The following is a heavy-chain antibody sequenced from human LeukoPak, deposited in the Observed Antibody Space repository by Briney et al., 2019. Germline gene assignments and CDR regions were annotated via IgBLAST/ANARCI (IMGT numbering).Heavy chain of an antibody. CDR3: AKGSGSSCYSPCDY. CDR2: ISGSGGST. CDR1: GFTFSNYA. D-gene: IGHD2-15*01. J-gene: IGHJ4*02. Sequence: PGGSLRLSCAASGFTFSNYAMSWVRQAPGKGLEWVSAISGSGGSTYYADAVKGRFTISRDNSKDTLYLQMDSLRAEDTAVYYCAKGSGSSCYSPCDYWGQGILVTVSS. V-gene: IGHV3-23*01.